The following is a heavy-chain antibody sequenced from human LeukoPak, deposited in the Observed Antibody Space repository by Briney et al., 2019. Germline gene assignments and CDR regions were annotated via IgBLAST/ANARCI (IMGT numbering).Heavy chain of an antibody. CDR3: AKGGEPSYYYYYMDV. J-gene: IGHJ6*03. V-gene: IGHV3-23*01. D-gene: IGHD1-14*01. CDR1: GFTFSSYA. CDR2: ISGSGGST. Sequence: GGSLRLSCAASGFTFSSYAMSWVRQAPGKGLEWVSAISGSGGSTYYADSVKGRFTISRDNSKNTLYLQMNSLRAEDTAVYYCAKGGEPSYYYYYMDVWGKGTTVTVSS.